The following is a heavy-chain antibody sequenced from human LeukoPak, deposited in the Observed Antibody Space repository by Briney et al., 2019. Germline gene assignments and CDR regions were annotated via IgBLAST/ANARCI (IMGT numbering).Heavy chain of an antibody. V-gene: IGHV4-61*02. CDR2: IYTSGST. D-gene: IGHD2-15*01. Sequence: SQTLSLTCTVSGGSIGSGSYYWNWIRQPAGKGLEWIGRIYTSGSTNYSPSLNSRVTIPIDTSKNQFSLELSSVTAADTAVYYCASPNIYCSGGTCYSVGDYYGMDVWGQGTTVTVSS. CDR1: GGSIGSGSYY. J-gene: IGHJ6*02. CDR3: ASPNIYCSGGTCYSVGDYYGMDV.